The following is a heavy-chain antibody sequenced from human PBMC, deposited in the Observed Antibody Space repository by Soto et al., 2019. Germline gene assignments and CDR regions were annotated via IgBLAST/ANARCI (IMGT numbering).Heavy chain of an antibody. CDR2: IYHSGST. V-gene: IGHV4-30-2*01. CDR1: AGSISSGGYS. J-gene: IGHJ5*02. CDR3: ARAGGNSSIWGNNWFDP. D-gene: IGHD3-3*02. Sequence: SETLSLTCAVSAGSISSGGYSWSWIRQPPGKGLEWIGYIYHSGSTYYKPSLKSRVTISVDRSKNQFSLKLSSVTAADTAVYYCARAGGNSSIWGNNWFDPWGQGTLVTVSS.